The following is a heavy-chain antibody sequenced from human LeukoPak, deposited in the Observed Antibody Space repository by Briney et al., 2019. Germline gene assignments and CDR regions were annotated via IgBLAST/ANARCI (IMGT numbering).Heavy chain of an antibody. D-gene: IGHD6-13*01. V-gene: IGHV3-21*01. Sequence: GGSLRLSCAASGFTFSSYWMSWVRQAPGKGLEWVSSISSSSSYIYYADSVKGRFTISRDNAKNSLYLQMNSLRAEDTAVYYCAREIAAAGIRWFDPWGQGTLVTVSS. CDR2: ISSSSSYI. J-gene: IGHJ5*02. CDR3: AREIAAAGIRWFDP. CDR1: GFTFSSYW.